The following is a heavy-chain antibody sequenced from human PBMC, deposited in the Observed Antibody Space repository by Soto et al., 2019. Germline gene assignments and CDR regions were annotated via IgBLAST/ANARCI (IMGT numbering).Heavy chain of an antibody. Sequence: SVKVSCKASGYTFTGYYMHWVRQAPGQGLEWMGWINPNSGGTNYAQKFQGWVTMTRDTSISTAYMELSRLRSDDTAVYYCARERYSSGWLPYYYYYGMDVWGKGTTVTVAA. CDR1: GYTFTGYY. D-gene: IGHD6-19*01. J-gene: IGHJ6*04. V-gene: IGHV1-2*04. CDR3: ARERYSSGWLPYYYYYGMDV. CDR2: INPNSGGT.